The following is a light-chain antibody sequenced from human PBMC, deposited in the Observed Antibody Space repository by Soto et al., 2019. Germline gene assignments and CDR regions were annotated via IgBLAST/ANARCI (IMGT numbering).Light chain of an antibody. J-gene: IGKJ2*01. Sequence: EIVMTQSPASLSVSPGERVTLSCRASQSVSNNLAWYQQKPGQAPRRLIYGASTRATGIPARFSGSGSGTEFTLTISSLQSEDFAVYYCQHYNNWPRTFGQGTKLEIK. V-gene: IGKV3-15*01. CDR2: GAS. CDR3: QHYNNWPRT. CDR1: QSVSNN.